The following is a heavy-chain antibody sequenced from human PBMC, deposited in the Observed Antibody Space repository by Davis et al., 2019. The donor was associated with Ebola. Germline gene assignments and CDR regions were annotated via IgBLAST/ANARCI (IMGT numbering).Heavy chain of an antibody. Sequence: GESLKISCAVSGFTFRNYWMSWVRQAPGRGLEWVSYISSSSTTKYYADSVKGRFTISRDNAKNSLYLQMNSLRDEDTAVYYCARDLLEPLYYYYGMDVWGQGTTVTVSS. J-gene: IGHJ6*02. CDR3: ARDLLEPLYYYYGMDV. CDR1: GFTFRNYW. D-gene: IGHD1-1*01. V-gene: IGHV3-48*02. CDR2: ISSSSTTK.